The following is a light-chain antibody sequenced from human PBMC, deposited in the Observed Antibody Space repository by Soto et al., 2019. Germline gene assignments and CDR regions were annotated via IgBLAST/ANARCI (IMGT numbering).Light chain of an antibody. CDR1: QSITNW. V-gene: IGKV1-5*03. CDR2: KAT. J-gene: IGKJ1*01. CDR3: QRYNSNSRT. Sequence: DIQMTQSPSTLSASVGDRVTITCRASQSITNWLAWYQQKPGRAPKLMLYKATSLQRGVSSRFSGSASRTAFVCTISSLQPDDFATYYCQRYNSNSRTVGQGTDVEIK.